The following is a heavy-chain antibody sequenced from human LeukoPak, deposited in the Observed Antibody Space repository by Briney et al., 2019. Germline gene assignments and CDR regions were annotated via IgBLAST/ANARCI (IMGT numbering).Heavy chain of an antibody. Sequence: ASVKVSCKASGYTFTSYDINWVRQATGQGLEWMGWMNPNSGNTGYAQKFQGRVTMTRNTSISTAYMELSSLRSEDTAVYYCASGLSSLFSFGAALDYYMDVWGKGTPVTVSS. CDR3: ASGLSSLFSFGAALDYYMDV. V-gene: IGHV1-8*01. D-gene: IGHD5-18*01. CDR2: MNPNSGNT. CDR1: GYTFTSYD. J-gene: IGHJ6*03.